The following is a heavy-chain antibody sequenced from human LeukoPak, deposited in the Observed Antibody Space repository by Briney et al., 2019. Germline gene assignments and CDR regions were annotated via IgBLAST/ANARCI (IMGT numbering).Heavy chain of an antibody. CDR3: AGEKTGLDGMDV. CDR2: INHSGST. CDR1: GGSFSGYY. J-gene: IGHJ6*02. V-gene: IGHV4-34*01. Sequence: SETLSLTCAVYGGSFSGYYWSWIRQPPGKGLEWIGEINHSGSTNYNPSLKSRVTISVDTSKNQFSLKLSSVTAADTAVYYCAGEKTGLDGMDVGGQGTPVTVTS.